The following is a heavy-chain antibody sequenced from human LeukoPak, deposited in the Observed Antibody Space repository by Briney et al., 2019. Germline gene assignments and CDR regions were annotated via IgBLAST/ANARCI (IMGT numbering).Heavy chain of an antibody. J-gene: IGHJ4*02. D-gene: IGHD2-15*01. V-gene: IGHV1-69*06. CDR1: GGTFTSYA. CDR3: ASRGGYCSGGSCYGAFDY. Sequence: SVKLSCTASGGTFTSYAISWVRKAPGQGLEWMGGIIPIFGTANYAQKFQGRVTITADKSTSTAYMELSSLRSEDTAVYYCASRGGYCSGGSCYGAFDYWGQGTLVTVSS. CDR2: IIPIFGTA.